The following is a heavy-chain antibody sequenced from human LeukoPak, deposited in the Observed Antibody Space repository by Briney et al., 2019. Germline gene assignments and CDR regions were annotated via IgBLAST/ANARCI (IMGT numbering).Heavy chain of an antibody. J-gene: IGHJ6*02. V-gene: IGHV3-66*02. CDR3: ARAAGVQLLFYGMDV. Sequence: GGSLRLTCAASGFTVSSNYMSWVRQAPGKGLEWFSVIYSGGSTYYADSVKGRFTISRDNSKNTLYLQMNSLRAEDTAMYYCARAAGVQLLFYGMDVWGQGTTVTVFS. CDR2: IYSGGST. D-gene: IGHD2-2*01. CDR1: GFTVSSNY.